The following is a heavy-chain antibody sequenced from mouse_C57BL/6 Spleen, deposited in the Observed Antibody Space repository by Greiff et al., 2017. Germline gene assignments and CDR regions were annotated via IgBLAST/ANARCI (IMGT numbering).Heavy chain of an antibody. CDR2: IYPGDGDT. J-gene: IGHJ4*01. CDR3: ARWPIYYYAMDY. V-gene: IGHV1-82*01. Sequence: QVQLQQSGPELVKPGASVKISCKASGYAFSSSWMNWVKQRPGKGLEWIGRIYPGDGDTNYNGKFKGKATLTADKSSSTAYMQLSSLTSEDSAVYFCARWPIYYYAMDYWGQGTSVTVSS. CDR1: GYAFSSSW.